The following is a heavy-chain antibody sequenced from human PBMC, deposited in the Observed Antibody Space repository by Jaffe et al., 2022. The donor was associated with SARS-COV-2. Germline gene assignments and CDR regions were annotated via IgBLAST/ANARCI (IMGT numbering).Heavy chain of an antibody. J-gene: IGHJ5*01. CDR3: TRSQARWLVGGTTFWGSDGGCDS. Sequence: QVQLQESGPGLVKPSGTLSLTCAVSGDSINSSYWWSWVRQSPGKGLEWIGEVYHSGSTNYNPSLKSRIKISVDKSDNQFSLKLISVTDADTAVYYCTRSQARWLVGGTTFWGSDGGCDSWGQGTLVTVSS. CDR1: GDSINSSYW. D-gene: IGHD1-26*01. V-gene: IGHV4-4*02. CDR2: VYHSGST.